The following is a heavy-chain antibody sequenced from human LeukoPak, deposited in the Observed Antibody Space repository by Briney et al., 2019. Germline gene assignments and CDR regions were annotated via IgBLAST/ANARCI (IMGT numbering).Heavy chain of an antibody. CDR1: GLGFTNYG. J-gene: IGHJ3*01. CDR3: GKFVSSSSCCDGIDV. Sequence: PGGSLRLSCEASGLGFTNYGISWVRQAPGEGLEWVSSISASNTNTYYADSVQGRFTISRDTSRSTVFLQMNRLRVEDSALYFCGKFVSSSSCCDGIDVWGQGTRVTVSS. CDR2: ISASNTNT. V-gene: IGHV3-23*01. D-gene: IGHD6-13*01.